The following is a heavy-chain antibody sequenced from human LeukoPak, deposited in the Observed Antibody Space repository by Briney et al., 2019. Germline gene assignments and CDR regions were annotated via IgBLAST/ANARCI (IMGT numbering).Heavy chain of an antibody. CDR1: GYSFTSYW. Sequence: GKSLKISCKGSGYSFTSYWIGWVRQMPGKGLEWMGIIYPGDFDTRYSPSFQGQVTISADKSISTAHLQWSSLKASDTAMYYCARIPSEMAPGPYYFDYWGQGTLVTVSS. D-gene: IGHD5-24*01. J-gene: IGHJ4*02. CDR2: IYPGDFDT. CDR3: ARIPSEMAPGPYYFDY. V-gene: IGHV5-51*01.